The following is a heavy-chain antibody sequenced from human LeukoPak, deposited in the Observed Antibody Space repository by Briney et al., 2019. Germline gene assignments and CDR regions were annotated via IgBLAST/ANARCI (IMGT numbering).Heavy chain of an antibody. V-gene: IGHV3-30*02. J-gene: IGHJ4*02. Sequence: GGSLRLSCAASGFTFSSYGMHWVRQAPGKGLEWVAFIRYDGSNKYYADSVKGRFTISRDNSKNTLYLQMNSLRAEDTAVYYCAKDIGYCSGGSCYLYDYWGQGTLVTGSS. CDR1: GFTFSSYG. CDR3: AKDIGYCSGGSCYLYDY. D-gene: IGHD2-15*01. CDR2: IRYDGSNK.